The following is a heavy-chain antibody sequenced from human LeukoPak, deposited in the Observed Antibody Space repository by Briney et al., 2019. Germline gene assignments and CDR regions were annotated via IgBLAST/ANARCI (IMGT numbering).Heavy chain of an antibody. D-gene: IGHD1-14*01. J-gene: IGHJ3*01. V-gene: IGHV3-74*01. Sequence: GGSLRLSCAASGFTFGNSWVHWVRQTPGKGLVLVSLINADGTTTTYADSVKGRFTISRDNARNTVSLQMNSLTIEDTAVYYCVVVVEPPGSDVWGQGTMIAVSS. CDR3: VVVVEPPGSDV. CDR2: INADGTTT. CDR1: GFTFGNSW.